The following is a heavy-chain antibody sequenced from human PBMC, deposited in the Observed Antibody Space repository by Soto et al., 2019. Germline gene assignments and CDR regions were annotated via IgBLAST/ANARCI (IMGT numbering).Heavy chain of an antibody. J-gene: IGHJ5*02. CDR2: INPNNGAT. CDR3: ASHDPGARFDP. Sequence: AASVKVSCKAPRYIFTAYFMHWVRQAPGQGLEWMGWINPNNGATHYGLSFQGRVTMTRDTSISTAYMELSSLGSDDAAVYYCASHDPGARFDPWGQGTLVTVSS. D-gene: IGHD1-1*01. CDR1: RYIFTAYF. V-gene: IGHV1-2*02.